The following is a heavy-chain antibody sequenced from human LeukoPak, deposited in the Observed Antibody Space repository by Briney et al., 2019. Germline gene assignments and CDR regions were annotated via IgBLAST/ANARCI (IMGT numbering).Heavy chain of an antibody. CDR3: ARQTAMGRSGDY. V-gene: IGHV5-51*01. D-gene: IGHD7-27*01. J-gene: IGHJ4*02. CDR2: IDPSDSET. Sequence: GESLKISCKASGYSFTSYWIGWVRHMPGKGLEWMGIIDPSDSETRYTPSFQGQVTISVDKSLTTAYLQGNSLKASDTAMYYCARQTAMGRSGDYWGQGTLVTVSS. CDR1: GYSFTSYW.